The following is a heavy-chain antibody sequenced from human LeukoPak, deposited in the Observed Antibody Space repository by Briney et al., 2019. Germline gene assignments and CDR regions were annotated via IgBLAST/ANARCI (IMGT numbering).Heavy chain of an antibody. CDR3: AKDKEYSSSSFFGRTDY. CDR2: ISGXXDST. Sequence: GGSLRLSCAASGFTFSSYAMSWVRQAPGKGLEWVSXISGXXDSTYYADADSVQGRFTISRDNSKNTLYLQMNSLSAEDTAVYYCAKDKEYSSSSFFGRTDYWGQGILVTVSS. V-gene: IGHV3-23*01. J-gene: IGHJ4*02. D-gene: IGHD6-6*01. CDR1: GFTFSSYA.